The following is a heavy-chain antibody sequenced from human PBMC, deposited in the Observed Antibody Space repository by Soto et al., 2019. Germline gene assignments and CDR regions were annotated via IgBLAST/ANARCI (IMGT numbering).Heavy chain of an antibody. CDR3: ASLDYCSGGSCGGWFDP. Sequence: QLQLQESGPGLVKPSETLSLTCTVSGGSISSSSYYWGWIRQPPGKGLEWIGSIYYSGSTYYNPSLKSRVTISVDTSKNQFSLKLSSVTAADTAVCYCASLDYCSGGSCGGWFDPWGQGTLVTVSS. CDR2: IYYSGST. CDR1: GGSISSSSYY. D-gene: IGHD2-15*01. V-gene: IGHV4-39*01. J-gene: IGHJ5*02.